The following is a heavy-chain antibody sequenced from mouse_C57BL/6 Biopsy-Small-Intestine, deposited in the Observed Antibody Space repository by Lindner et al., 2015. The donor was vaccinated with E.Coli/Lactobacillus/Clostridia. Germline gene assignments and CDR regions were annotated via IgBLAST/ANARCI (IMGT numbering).Heavy chain of an antibody. D-gene: IGHD2-1*01. V-gene: IGHV1-47*01. CDR1: GYTFTTYP. J-gene: IGHJ1*03. Sequence: VQLQESGAELVKPGASVKMSCKASGYTFTTYPIDGMKQNHGKSLEWIGNFHPYNDDTKYNEKFKGKATLTVEKSSSTVYLELSRLTSDDSAVYYCARGGNFYWYFDVWGTGTTVTVSS. CDR2: FHPYNDDT. CDR3: ARGGNFYWYFDV.